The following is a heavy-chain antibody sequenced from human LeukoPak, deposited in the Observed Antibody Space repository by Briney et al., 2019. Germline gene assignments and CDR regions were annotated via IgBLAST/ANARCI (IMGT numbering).Heavy chain of an antibody. V-gene: IGHV5-51*01. J-gene: IGHJ6*02. CDR2: IYPGDSDT. Sequence: GVPLQISSQGSGYGFTSYWIGWVRQPPAKGLEWRGMIYPGDSDTRYSPSFQGQVTISADKSISTASLQCSSLKASDTAMYYCARQGTAMVVNYYYNGMDVWGQGTTVTVSS. D-gene: IGHD5-18*01. CDR1: GYGFTSYW. CDR3: ARQGTAMVVNYYYNGMDV.